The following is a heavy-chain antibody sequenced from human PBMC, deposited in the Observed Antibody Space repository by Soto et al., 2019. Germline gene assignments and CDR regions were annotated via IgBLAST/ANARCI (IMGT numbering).Heavy chain of an antibody. Sequence: QITLKESGPTLVKPTQTLTLTCTFSGFSLSTSGVGVGWIRQPPGKALEWLALIYWDDDKRYSPSLKSRLTITKDTSKNHVVLTMTNMDPVDTATYYCAHNNYYDSSGYYTKAFDYWGQGTLVTVSS. V-gene: IGHV2-5*02. CDR3: AHNNYYDSSGYYTKAFDY. CDR1: GFSLSTSGVG. J-gene: IGHJ4*02. D-gene: IGHD3-22*01. CDR2: IYWDDDK.